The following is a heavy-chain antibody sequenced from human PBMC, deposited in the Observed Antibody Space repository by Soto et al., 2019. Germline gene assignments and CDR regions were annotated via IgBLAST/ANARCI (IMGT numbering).Heavy chain of an antibody. CDR3: ARLMGTSFDL. CDR2: ISGSGSAI. J-gene: IGHJ4*02. CDR1: GITFTDYH. Sequence: QVQLVESGGGLVKPGGSLRLSCAASGITFTDYHMSWIRQAPGKGLEWVSYISGSGSAIYYADSVKGRFTISRDNAKNSLYLQMNSLKTEDTAVYFCARLMGTSFDLWGQGTLVTVSS. V-gene: IGHV3-11*01. D-gene: IGHD2-8*01.